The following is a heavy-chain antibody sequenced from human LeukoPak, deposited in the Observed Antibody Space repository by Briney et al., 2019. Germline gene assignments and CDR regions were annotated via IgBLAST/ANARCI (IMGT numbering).Heavy chain of an antibody. CDR2: IYYSGST. V-gene: IGHV4-59*01. D-gene: IGHD4-23*01. CDR1: GGSISSYY. J-gene: IGHJ4*02. Sequence: PSETLSLTCTVSGGSISSYYWSWIRQPPGKGLEWIGYIYYSGSTNYNPSLKSRVTISVDTSKNQFSLKLSSVTAADTVVYYCARGGNYIQGYYFDYWGQGTLVTVSS. CDR3: ARGGNYIQGYYFDY.